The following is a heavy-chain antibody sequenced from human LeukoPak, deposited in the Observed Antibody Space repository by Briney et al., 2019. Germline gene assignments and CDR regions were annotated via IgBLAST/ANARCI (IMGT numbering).Heavy chain of an antibody. Sequence: ASVKVSCKASGYTFTGYYMHWVRQAPGQGLEWMGWIIPNSGGTNYAQKFQGRVTMTRDTSISTAYMELSRLRSDDTAVYYCAGGHRHFYSYYFMDVWGKGTTVTVSS. J-gene: IGHJ6*03. CDR3: AGGHRHFYSYYFMDV. CDR2: IIPNSGGT. D-gene: IGHD3-16*01. V-gene: IGHV1-2*02. CDR1: GYTFTGYY.